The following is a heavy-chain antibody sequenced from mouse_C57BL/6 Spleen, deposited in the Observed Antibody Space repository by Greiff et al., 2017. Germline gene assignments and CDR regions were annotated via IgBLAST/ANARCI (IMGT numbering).Heavy chain of an antibody. CDR2: IYPGSGST. CDR1: GYTFTSYW. D-gene: IGHD1-1*01. J-gene: IGHJ1*03. V-gene: IGHV1-55*01. CDR3: ARSFITTVVDWYFDV. Sequence: QVQLQQPGAELVKPGASVKMSCKASGYTFTSYWITWVKQRPGQGLEWIGDIYPGSGSTNYNEKFKSKATLTVDTSSSTAYMQLSSLTSEDSAVYYCARSFITTVVDWYFDVWGTGTTVTVSS.